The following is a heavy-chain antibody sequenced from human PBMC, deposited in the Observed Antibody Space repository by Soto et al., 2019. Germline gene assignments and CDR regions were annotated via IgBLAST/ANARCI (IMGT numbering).Heavy chain of an antibody. V-gene: IGHV3-23*01. CDR3: AKKGDYDFWSGYYGTPPYYFDY. Sequence: EVQLLESGGGLVQPGGSLRLSCAASGFTFSSYAMSWVRQAPGKGLEWVSAISGSGGSTYYADSVKGRFTISRDNSKNTLYLQMNRLRAVDTAVHYCAKKGDYDFWSGYYGTPPYYFDYWGQGTLVTVSS. D-gene: IGHD3-3*01. CDR1: GFTFSSYA. CDR2: ISGSGGST. J-gene: IGHJ4*02.